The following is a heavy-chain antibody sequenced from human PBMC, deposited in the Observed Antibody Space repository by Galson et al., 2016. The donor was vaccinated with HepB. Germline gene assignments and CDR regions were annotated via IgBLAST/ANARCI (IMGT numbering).Heavy chain of an antibody. CDR2: IYYSGSA. CDR3: AREAPANTMID. CDR1: RGSVSSGSYY. V-gene: IGHV4-61*01. Sequence: SETLSLTCTVSRGSVSSGSYYWSWIRQPPGKGLEWIGYIYYSGSANYNPSLKSRVTISIDTSKNQFSLKLTSVTAADTAVYYCAREAPANTMIDWGQGTLVAVSS. D-gene: IGHD3-22*01. J-gene: IGHJ4*02.